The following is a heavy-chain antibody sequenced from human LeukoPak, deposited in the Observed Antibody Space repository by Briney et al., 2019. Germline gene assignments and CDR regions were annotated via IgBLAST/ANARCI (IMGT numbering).Heavy chain of an antibody. Sequence: PGGSLRLSCAASGFTFSSYWMHWVRQAPGKGLVWVSRINSDGSSTSYADSVKGRFTISRDNAKNTLYLQMNSLRAEDTAVYYCAGMVVAATWMGYWGQGTLVTVSS. CDR3: AGMVVAATWMGY. CDR1: GFTFSSYW. CDR2: INSDGSST. V-gene: IGHV3-74*01. J-gene: IGHJ4*02. D-gene: IGHD2-15*01.